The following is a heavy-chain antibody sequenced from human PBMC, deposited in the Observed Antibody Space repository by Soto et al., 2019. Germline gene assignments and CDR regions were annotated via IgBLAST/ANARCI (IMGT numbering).Heavy chain of an antibody. V-gene: IGHV3-33*01. D-gene: IGHD5-18*01. CDR2: IWYDGSNK. J-gene: IGHJ4*02. CDR1: GFTFSSYG. CDR3: AREQGYSYGHFDY. Sequence: GGSLRLSCAASGFTFSSYGMHWFRQAPGKGLEWVAVIWYDGSNKYYADSVKGRFTISRDNSKNTLYLQMNSLRAEDTAVYYCAREQGYSYGHFDYWGQGTLVTVSS.